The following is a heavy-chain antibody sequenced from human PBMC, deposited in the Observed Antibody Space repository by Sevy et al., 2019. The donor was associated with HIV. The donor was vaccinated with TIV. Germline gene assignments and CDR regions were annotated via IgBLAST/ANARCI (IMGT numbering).Heavy chain of an antibody. D-gene: IGHD2-15*01. CDR2: ISPFNGDT. CDR3: ARAYCSAGNCYSLAY. V-gene: IGHV1-18*01. CDR1: GYTFTSYR. J-gene: IGHJ4*02. Sequence: ASVKVSCKASGYTFTSYRITWVRQAPGQGLEWMGRISPFNGDTDHLEKLQGRLTMLTDTSTNTAYMELRSLRSDDSAVYYCARAYCSAGNCYSLAYGGQGTLVTVSS.